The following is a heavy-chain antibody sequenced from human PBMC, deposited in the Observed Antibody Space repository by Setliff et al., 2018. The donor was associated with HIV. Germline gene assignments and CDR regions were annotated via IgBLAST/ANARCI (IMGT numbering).Heavy chain of an antibody. CDR2: IFSSGST. D-gene: IGHD2-21*02. J-gene: IGHJ4*02. CDR3: VRWYYCVSGACYRADY. V-gene: IGHV4-4*08. Sequence: PSETLSLTCTVSGGSFSDYYRSWIRQPPGKGLEWIGFIFSSGSTKYNPSLQSRVTTSVDTPKNQFSLKLNSVTAADTAVYYCVRWYYCVSGACYRADYWGQGTMVTVSS. CDR1: GGSFSDYY.